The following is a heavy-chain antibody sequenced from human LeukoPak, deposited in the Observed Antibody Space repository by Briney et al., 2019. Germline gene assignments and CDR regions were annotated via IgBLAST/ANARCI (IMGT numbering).Heavy chain of an antibody. V-gene: IGHV3-23*01. J-gene: IGHJ4*02. CDR2: ISDSGGST. D-gene: IGHD1-26*01. CDR1: GFTFSSYA. CDR3: AHGGVVGAQGYFDY. Sequence: PGGSLRLSCAASGFTFSSYAMSWVRQAPGKGLEWVSAISDSGGSTYYADSVKGRFTVSRDNSKNTLYLQMNSLRADDTAVYYCAHGGVVGAQGYFDYWGQGTLVTVSS.